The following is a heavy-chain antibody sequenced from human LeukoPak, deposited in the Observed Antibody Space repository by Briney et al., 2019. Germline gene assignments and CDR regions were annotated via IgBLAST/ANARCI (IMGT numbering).Heavy chain of an antibody. J-gene: IGHJ4*02. CDR3: VRDRNNNYFDY. CDR2: IWPGGTRA. V-gene: IGHV3-33*01. CDR1: GFAFGIYG. D-gene: IGHD1-14*01. Sequence: GRSLKLSCTASGFAFGIYGMRWVRQEPGKGLEWVAFIWPGGTRAFYADSVKGRVTISRDDSNNTVYLHMNSLKAEDTALYYCVRDRNNNYFDYWGQGTLLTVSS.